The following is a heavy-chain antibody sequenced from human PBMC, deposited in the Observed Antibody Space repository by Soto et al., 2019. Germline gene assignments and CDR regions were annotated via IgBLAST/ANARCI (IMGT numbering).Heavy chain of an antibody. CDR1: GDSVSSNTAS. Sequence: SQTLSLTCAISGDSVSSNTASWNWIRQSPSRGLEWLGRTYFRSKWYNDYAVSVKSRIIIIPDTSNNQFSLQLNSVTPEDTAVYFCAKGDNLGPKTGYAFDPWGQGIMVTVS. CDR2: TYFRSKWYN. D-gene: IGHD5-12*01. J-gene: IGHJ5*02. V-gene: IGHV6-1*01. CDR3: AKGDNLGPKTGYAFDP.